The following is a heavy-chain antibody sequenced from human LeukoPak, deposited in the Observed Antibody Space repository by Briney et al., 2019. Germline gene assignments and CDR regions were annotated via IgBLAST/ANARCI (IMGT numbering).Heavy chain of an antibody. CDR2: ISSSSSYI. CDR3: ARDWVSDWAVADLTPGNY. D-gene: IGHD6-19*01. CDR1: GFTFSSYS. Sequence: PGGSLRLSCAASGFTFSSYSMNWVRQAPGKGLEWVSSISSSSSYIYYADSVKGRFTISRDNAKNSLYLQMNSLRAEDTAVYYCARDWVSDWAVADLTPGNYWGQGTLVTVSS. V-gene: IGHV3-21*01. J-gene: IGHJ4*02.